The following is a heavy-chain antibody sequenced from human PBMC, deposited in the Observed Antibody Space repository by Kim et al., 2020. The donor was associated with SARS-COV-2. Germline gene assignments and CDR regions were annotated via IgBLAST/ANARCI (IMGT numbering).Heavy chain of an antibody. CDR3: ARRDYYGSGSYYGMDV. J-gene: IGHJ6*02. CDR2: IIPIFGTA. CDR1: GGTFSSYA. V-gene: IGHV1-69*13. Sequence: SVKVSCKASGGTFSSYAISWVRQAPGQGLEWMGGIIPIFGTANYAQKFQGRVTITADESTSTAYMELSSLRSEDTAVYYCARRDYYGSGSYYGMDVWGQGTTVTVSS. D-gene: IGHD3-10*01.